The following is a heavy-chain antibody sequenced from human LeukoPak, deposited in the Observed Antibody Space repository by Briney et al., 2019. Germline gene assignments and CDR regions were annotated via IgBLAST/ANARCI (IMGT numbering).Heavy chain of an antibody. CDR1: GGSISSYY. Sequence: SETLSLTCTVSGGSISSYYWSWIRQPPGKGLEWIGYIYYSGSTNYNPSLKSRVTISVDTSKDQFSLKLSSVTAADTAVYYCARDRGSGSYWGQGTLVTVSS. D-gene: IGHD3-10*01. CDR3: ARDRGSGSY. V-gene: IGHV4-59*01. J-gene: IGHJ4*02. CDR2: IYYSGST.